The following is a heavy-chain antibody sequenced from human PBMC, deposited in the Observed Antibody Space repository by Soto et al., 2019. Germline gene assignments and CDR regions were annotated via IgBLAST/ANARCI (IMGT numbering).Heavy chain of an antibody. CDR2: INHSGST. Sequence: SDTLSLTCAVYGGSFSGYYWSWIRQPPGKGLEWIGEINHSGSTNYNPSLKSRVTISVDTSKNQFSLKLSSVTAADTAVHYCARAPLYYDILTGYYTGWFDPWGQGTLVTVSS. V-gene: IGHV4-34*01. J-gene: IGHJ5*02. CDR3: ARAPLYYDILTGYYTGWFDP. CDR1: GGSFSGYY. D-gene: IGHD3-9*01.